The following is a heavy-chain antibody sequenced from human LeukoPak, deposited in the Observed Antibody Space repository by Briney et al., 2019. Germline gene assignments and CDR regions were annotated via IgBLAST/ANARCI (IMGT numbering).Heavy chain of an antibody. CDR1: GGSFSGYY. CDR3: ARRRTRLYYYDSSDFQH. CDR2: INHSGST. J-gene: IGHJ1*01. V-gene: IGHV4-34*01. D-gene: IGHD3-22*01. Sequence: SETLSLTCAVYGGSFSGYYWSWIRQPPGKGLEWIGEINHSGSTNYNRSLKSRVTISVDTSKNQFSLKLSSVTAADTAVYYCARRRTRLYYYDSSDFQHWGQGTLVTVSS.